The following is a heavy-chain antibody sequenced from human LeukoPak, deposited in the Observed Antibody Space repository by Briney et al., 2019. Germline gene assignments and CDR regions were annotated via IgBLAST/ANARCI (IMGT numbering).Heavy chain of an antibody. Sequence: KPSETLSLTCTVSGGSISSGGYWSWIRQHPGKGLEWIGYIYYSGSTYYIPSLKSRVTISVDTSKNQFSLKLSSVTAADTAVYYCAGNYGAHDYWGQGTLVTVSS. CDR1: GGSISSGGY. D-gene: IGHD4-17*01. V-gene: IGHV4-31*03. CDR3: AGNYGAHDY. CDR2: IYYSGST. J-gene: IGHJ4*02.